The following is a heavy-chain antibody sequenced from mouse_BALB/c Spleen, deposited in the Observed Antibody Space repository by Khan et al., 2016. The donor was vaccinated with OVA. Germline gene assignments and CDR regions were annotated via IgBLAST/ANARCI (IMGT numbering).Heavy chain of an antibody. CDR3: ERGNYYGSGSWFAY. V-gene: IGHV1-18*01. CDR2: INPNNDYT. Sequence: VQLQQSGPELVKPGASVKISCKTSGYTFTEYSIHWVKQSHGKSLEWIGGINPNNDYTTYNQKFKGKATLTVDNSSSTAYMELRSLTSEDSAVXYCERGNYYGSGSWFAYWGQGTLVTVSA. D-gene: IGHD1-1*01. CDR1: GYTFTEYS. J-gene: IGHJ3*01.